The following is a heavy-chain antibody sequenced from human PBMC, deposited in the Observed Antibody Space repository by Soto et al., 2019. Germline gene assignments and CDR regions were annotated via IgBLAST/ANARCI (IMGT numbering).Heavy chain of an antibody. CDR1: GGSISSYY. Sequence: PSETLSLTCTVSGGSISSYYWSWIRQPPGKGLEWIGYIYYSGSTNYNPTLKSRVTISVDTSKNQSSLKLSSVTAADTAVYYCASEYCSSTSCRGPHSQFDYWGQGTLVTVSS. D-gene: IGHD2-2*01. V-gene: IGHV4-59*01. J-gene: IGHJ4*02. CDR3: ASEYCSSTSCRGPHSQFDY. CDR2: IYYSGST.